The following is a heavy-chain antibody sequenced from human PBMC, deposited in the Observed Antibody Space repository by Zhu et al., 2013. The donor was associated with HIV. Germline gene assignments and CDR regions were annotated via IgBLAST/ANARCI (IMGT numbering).Heavy chain of an antibody. CDR1: GYTFTAYA. D-gene: IGHD2-21*02. CDR2: IHTVNGDT. Sequence: QVHLVQSGAEVGKPGASVMVSCKASGYTFTAYAIHWVRQAPGQSPGWMGRIHTVNGDTKYSQKFQGRLTITRDTSATTAYMELSGLKSEDRAVYYCARDRAVTASWSFDYWGQGTLVTVSS. CDR3: ARDRAVTASWSFDY. J-gene: IGHJ4*02. V-gene: IGHV1-3*04.